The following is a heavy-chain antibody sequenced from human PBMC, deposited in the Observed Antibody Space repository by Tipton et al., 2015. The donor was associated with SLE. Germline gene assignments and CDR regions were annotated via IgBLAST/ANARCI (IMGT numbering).Heavy chain of an antibody. J-gene: IGHJ6*02. V-gene: IGHV4-34*01. CDR1: GGSFGGYY. CDR2: IHHRGST. Sequence: TLSLTCSIYGGSFGGYYWSWIRQPPGKGLEYIGEIHHRGSTNYKSSLRGRVTISVDKSKSQFSLKLTSVTAADTAVYYCARWIPLTGINVWGQGATVTVSS. D-gene: IGHD5-18*01. CDR3: ARWIPLTGINV.